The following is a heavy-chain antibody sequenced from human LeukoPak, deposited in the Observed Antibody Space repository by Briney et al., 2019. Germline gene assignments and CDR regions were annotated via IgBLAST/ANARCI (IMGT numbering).Heavy chain of an antibody. Sequence: SETLSLTCTVSGGSISSGDYYWSWIRQPPGKGLEWIGYIYYSGSTNYNPSLKSRVTTSVDTSKNQFSLKLSSVTAADTAVYYCARDGCGGGDCYFDYWGQGTLVTVSS. J-gene: IGHJ4*02. CDR3: ARDGCGGGDCYFDY. D-gene: IGHD2-21*02. V-gene: IGHV4-61*08. CDR2: IYYSGST. CDR1: GGSISSGDYY.